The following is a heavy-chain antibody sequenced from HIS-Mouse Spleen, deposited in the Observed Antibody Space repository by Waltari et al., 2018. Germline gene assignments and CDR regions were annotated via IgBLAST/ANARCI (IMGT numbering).Heavy chain of an antibody. V-gene: IGHV4-39*07. CDR3: AREIPYSSSWYDWYFDL. J-gene: IGHJ2*01. CDR1: GGSISSSSYY. CDR2: IYYSGST. Sequence: QLQLQESGPGLVKPSETLSLTCTVSGGSISSSSYYWGWIRQPPGKGLVWIGSIYYSGSTSYNPSLTSRVTISVDTSKNQFSLKLSSVTAADTAVYYCAREIPYSSSWYDWYFDLWGRGTLVTVSS. D-gene: IGHD6-13*01.